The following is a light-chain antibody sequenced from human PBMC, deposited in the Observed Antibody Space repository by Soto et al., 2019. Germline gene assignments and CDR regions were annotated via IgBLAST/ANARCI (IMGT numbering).Light chain of an antibody. J-gene: IGLJ1*01. CDR2: DVS. CDR3: SSYTTSNTRQIV. Sequence: QSALTQPASVSGSPGQSITISCTGTNSDVVGYNYVSWYQQHPGKAPKFMIYDVSSRPSGVSDRFSGSKSGNTASLTISGLQAEDEADYYCSSYTTSNTRQIVFGTGTKVTVL. V-gene: IGLV2-14*01. CDR1: NSDVVGYNY.